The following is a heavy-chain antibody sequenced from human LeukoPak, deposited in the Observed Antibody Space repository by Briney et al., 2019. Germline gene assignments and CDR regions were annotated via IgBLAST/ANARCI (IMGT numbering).Heavy chain of an antibody. J-gene: IGHJ1*01. V-gene: IGHV1-18*04. Sequence: ASVKVSCKASGYTFTSYGISWVRQAPGQGLEWMGWISAYNGNTNYAQKLQGRVTMTTDTSTSTAYMELRSLRSDDTAVYYCAREDILTGYSSAEYFQHWGQGTVVTVSS. D-gene: IGHD3-9*01. CDR1: GYTFTSYG. CDR2: ISAYNGNT. CDR3: AREDILTGYSSAEYFQH.